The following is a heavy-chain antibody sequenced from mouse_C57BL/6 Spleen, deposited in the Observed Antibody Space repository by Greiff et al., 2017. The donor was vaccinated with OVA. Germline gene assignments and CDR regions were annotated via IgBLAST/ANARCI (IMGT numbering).Heavy chain of an antibody. V-gene: IGHV1-55*01. CDR3: AADYYGSSYAFAY. D-gene: IGHD1-1*01. Sequence: QVQLQQPGAELVKPGASVKMSCKASGYTFTSYWITWVKQRPGQGLEWIGDIYPGSGSTNYNEKFKSKATLTVDTSSSTAYMQLSSLPSEDSAVYYCAADYYGSSYAFAYWGQGTLVTVSA. CDR2: IYPGSGST. J-gene: IGHJ3*01. CDR1: GYTFTSYW.